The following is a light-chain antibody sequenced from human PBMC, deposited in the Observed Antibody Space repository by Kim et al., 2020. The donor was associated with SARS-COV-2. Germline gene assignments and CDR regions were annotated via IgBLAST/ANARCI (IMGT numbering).Light chain of an antibody. J-gene: IGKJ4*01. V-gene: IGKV3-11*01. CDR2: DTS. Sequence: LTPGDRASRSCRARESISNSLAWYQQKPGQTPRLLIYDTSNRATGIPARFSGSGSGTDFTLTISSLEPEDFAIYYCQQRGNWPLTFGGGTKVDIK. CDR3: QQRGNWPLT. CDR1: ESISNS.